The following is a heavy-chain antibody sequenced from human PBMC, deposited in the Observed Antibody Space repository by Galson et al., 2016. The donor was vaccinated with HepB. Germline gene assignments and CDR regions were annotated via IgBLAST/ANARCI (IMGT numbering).Heavy chain of an antibody. Sequence: SETLSLTCTVSGGSISNYYWSWIRHPPGKGLEWLGYVSYSGDTNSNPSPQSRFTISVDTAKNQFPLRLSSLTAADTALYYWARVETEGYNLFVGDYYFDYWGHGTLVTVSS. J-gene: IGHJ4*01. V-gene: IGHV4-59*01. CDR1: GGSISNYY. CDR3: ARVETEGYNLFVGDYYFDY. CDR2: VSYSGDT. D-gene: IGHD5-24*01.